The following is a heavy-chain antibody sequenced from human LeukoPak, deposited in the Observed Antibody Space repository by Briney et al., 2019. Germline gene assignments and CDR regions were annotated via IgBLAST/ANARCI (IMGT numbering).Heavy chain of an antibody. CDR3: AKDMIGDYGDYPYYFDY. D-gene: IGHD4-17*01. V-gene: IGHV3-9*01. J-gene: IGHJ4*02. CDR2: ISWNSGSI. CDR1: GFTFSSYS. Sequence: GGSLRLSCAASGFTFSSYSMNWVRQAPGKGLEWVSGISWNSGSIGYADSVKGRFTISRDNAKNSLYLQMNSLRAEDTALYYCAKDMIGDYGDYPYYFDYWGQGTLVTVSS.